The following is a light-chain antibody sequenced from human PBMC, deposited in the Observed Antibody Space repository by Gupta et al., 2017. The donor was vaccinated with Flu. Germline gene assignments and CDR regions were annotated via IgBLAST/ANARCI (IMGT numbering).Light chain of an antibody. CDR1: QGLVYSDGNTY. J-gene: IGKJ1*01. V-gene: IGKV2-30*01. CDR3: LHGAHRPWA. Sequence: DVVMTQSPPSLPVTLGQPASIPCRSSQGLVYSDGNTYLHWFQQRPGPSPRRLIYRVSYLESVVPDICSGSCSGTDFTPKSSRVEAEYGGVYCRLHGAHRPWACGQGTKVEIE. CDR2: RVS.